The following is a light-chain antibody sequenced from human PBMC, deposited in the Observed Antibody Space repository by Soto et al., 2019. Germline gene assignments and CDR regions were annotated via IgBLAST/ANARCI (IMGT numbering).Light chain of an antibody. V-gene: IGKV3-15*01. CDR2: GAS. CDR3: QQYNNWPLLT. CDR1: QSVSSN. Sequence: ERVMTQSPATLSVSPGERVTLSCRASQSVSSNLAWYQQKPGQAPRLLIYGASTRATDIPARFSGSGSGTEFTLTLSSLQSEDFALYYCQQYNNWPLLTFCGGTKVEIK. J-gene: IGKJ4*01.